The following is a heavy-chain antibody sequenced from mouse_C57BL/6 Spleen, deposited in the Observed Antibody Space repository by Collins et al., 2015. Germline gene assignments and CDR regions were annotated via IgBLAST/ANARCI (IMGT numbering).Heavy chain of an antibody. D-gene: IGHD1-2*01. V-gene: IGHV1S81*02. J-gene: IGHJ4*01. CDR3: ARSGPSYGYVDAMDY. Sequence: QVQLQQPGAELVKPGASVKLSCKASGYTFTSYWMHWVKQRPGQGLEWIGEINPSNGRTNYNEKFKSKATLTVDKSSSTAYMQLSSLTSEDSAVYYCARSGPSYGYVDAMDYWGQGTSVTVSS. CDR1: GYTFTSYW. CDR2: INPSNGRT.